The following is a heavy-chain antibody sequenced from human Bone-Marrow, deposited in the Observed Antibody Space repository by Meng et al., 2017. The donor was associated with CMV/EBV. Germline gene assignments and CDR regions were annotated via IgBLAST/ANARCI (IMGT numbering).Heavy chain of an antibody. D-gene: IGHD2-2*02. J-gene: IGHJ6*02. CDR2: INPSGGST. Sequence: ASAKVFCKASGYTFTSYHMHWVRQAPGQGLEWMGIINPSGGSTSYAQKFQGRVTMTRDTSTSTVYMELSSLRSEDTAVYYCAGGYCSSTSCYNSNYGMDVWGQGTTVTVSS. V-gene: IGHV1-46*01. CDR1: GYTFTSYH. CDR3: AGGYCSSTSCYNSNYGMDV.